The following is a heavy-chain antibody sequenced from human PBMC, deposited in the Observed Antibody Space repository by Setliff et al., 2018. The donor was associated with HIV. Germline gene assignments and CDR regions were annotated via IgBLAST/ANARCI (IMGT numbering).Heavy chain of an antibody. D-gene: IGHD6-13*01. CDR2: INWNGGST. CDR3: ARGTFPGIAAADDY. V-gene: IGHV3-20*04. CDR1: GFRFDDYG. J-gene: IGHJ4*02. Sequence: GGSLRLSCAASGFRFDDYGMSWVRQAPGKGLDWVSGINWNGGSTGYADSVKGRFSISRDNAKNSLYLQMNSLRAEDTALYYCARGTFPGIAAADDYWGQGTLVTVSS.